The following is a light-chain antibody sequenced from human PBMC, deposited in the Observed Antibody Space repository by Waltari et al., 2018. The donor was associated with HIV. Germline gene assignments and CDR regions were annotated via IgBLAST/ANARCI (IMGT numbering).Light chain of an antibody. CDR1: QDINDY. CDR2: DAS. J-gene: IGKJ2*01. V-gene: IGKV1-33*01. CDR3: QQYDNPRYT. Sequence: DIQMTQSPSSLSASVGDRVTITCQASQDINDYLNWYQQKPGKAPKVLIYDASSLETGVPSRFSGSGSGANFTVTISSLQPEDIAIYYCQQYDNPRYTFGQGTKLEIK.